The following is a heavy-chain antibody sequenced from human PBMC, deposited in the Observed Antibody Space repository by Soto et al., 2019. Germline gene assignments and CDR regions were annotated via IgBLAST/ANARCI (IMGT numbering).Heavy chain of an antibody. CDR3: ARGSTVTGTWYFDL. V-gene: IGHV3-30-3*01. Sequence: QVQLVESGGGVGQPGRSLRLSCAASGFTFSSYAMHWVRQAPGKGLEWVAVISYDGSNKYYADSVKGRFTISRDNSKNTLYLQMNSLRAEDTAVYYCARGSTVTGTWYFDLWGRGTLVTVSS. CDR2: ISYDGSNK. CDR1: GFTFSSYA. D-gene: IGHD4-17*01. J-gene: IGHJ2*01.